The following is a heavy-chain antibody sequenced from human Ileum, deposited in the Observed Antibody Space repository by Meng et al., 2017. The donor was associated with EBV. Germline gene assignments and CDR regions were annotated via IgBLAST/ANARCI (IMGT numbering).Heavy chain of an antibody. CDR2: VYHRGDN. D-gene: IGHD1-7*01. CDR3: GRDQGRELINH. CDR1: GYTISSDIW. J-gene: IGHJ4*02. V-gene: IGHV4-4*02. Sequence: QVERQGTGLGQVMPSGNLSRTGSVSGYTISSDIWWRWVRQPAGEWLEWIGAVYHRGDNNYNPSLKSRVDISVDKSKNQFYLSLFSVTAADTAVYYCGRDQGRELINHWGQGTLVTVSS.